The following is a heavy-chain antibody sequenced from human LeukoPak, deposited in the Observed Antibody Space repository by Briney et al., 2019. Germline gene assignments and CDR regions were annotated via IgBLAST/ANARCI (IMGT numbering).Heavy chain of an antibody. CDR1: GGSISSYY. J-gene: IGHJ4*02. Sequence: SETLSLTCTVSGGSISSYYWSWIRQPAGKGLEWIGRIYTSGGTNYNPSLKSRVTMSVDTSKNQFSLKLSSVTAADTAVYYCARDLENYYDSSGSPRYYFDYWGQGTLATVSS. CDR2: IYTSGGT. V-gene: IGHV4-4*07. CDR3: ARDLENYYDSSGSPRYYFDY. D-gene: IGHD3-22*01.